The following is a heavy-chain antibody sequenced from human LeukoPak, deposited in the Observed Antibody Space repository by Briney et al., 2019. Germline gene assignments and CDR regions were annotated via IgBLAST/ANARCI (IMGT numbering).Heavy chain of an antibody. J-gene: IGHJ4*02. V-gene: IGHV3-23*01. CDR2: ISGSSGST. Sequence: GGSLRLSCAASGFTFSSYAMSWVRQAPGKGLEWVSAISGSSGSTYYADSVKGRFTISRDNSKDTLYLQMNSLRAEDTAVYYCAKPRYGDYYFDYWGQGTLVTVSS. CDR3: AKPRYGDYYFDY. CDR1: GFTFSSYA. D-gene: IGHD4-17*01.